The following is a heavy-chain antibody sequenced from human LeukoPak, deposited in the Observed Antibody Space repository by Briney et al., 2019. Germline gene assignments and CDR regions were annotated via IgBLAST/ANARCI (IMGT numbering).Heavy chain of an antibody. CDR3: ARDQGFITMVKPPGLDY. D-gene: IGHD3-10*01. J-gene: IGHJ4*02. CDR2: ISSSSIYI. Sequence: PGGSLRLSCAASGFTFSDYNMNWVRQAPGKGLEWVSSISSSSIYIYYADSVRGRFTISRDNAKNSLYLQMNSLRAEDTAVYYCARDQGFITMVKPPGLDYWGQGTLVTVSS. V-gene: IGHV3-21*01. CDR1: GFTFSDYN.